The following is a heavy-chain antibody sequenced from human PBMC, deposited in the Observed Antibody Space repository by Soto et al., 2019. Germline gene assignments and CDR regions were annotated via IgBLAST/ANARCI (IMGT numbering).Heavy chain of an antibody. CDR3: ARDTGSAASSSWEVISMDV. CDR1: GGSISSYY. CDR2: IYTSGST. D-gene: IGHD6-13*01. J-gene: IGHJ6*02. Sequence: SETLSLTCTVSGGSISSYYWSWIRQPAGKGLEWIGRIYTSGSTNCNPSLKSRVTMSVDTSKNQFSLKLSSVTAADTAVYYCARDTGSAASSSWEVISMDVWGQGTTVTVSS. V-gene: IGHV4-4*07.